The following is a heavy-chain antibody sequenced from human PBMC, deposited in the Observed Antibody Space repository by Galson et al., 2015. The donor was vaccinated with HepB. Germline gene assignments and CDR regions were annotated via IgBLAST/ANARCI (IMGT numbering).Heavy chain of an antibody. D-gene: IGHD2-15*01. CDR3: AKDYCSGGSCPGHYFDY. V-gene: IGHV3-30*18. J-gene: IGHJ4*02. CDR1: GFTFSSYG. CDR2: ISYDGSNK. Sequence: SLRLSCAASGFTFSSYGMHWVRQAPGKGLEWVAVISYDGSNKYYADSVKGRFTISRDNSKNTLYLQMNSLRAEDTAVYYCAKDYCSGGSCPGHYFDYWGQGTLVTVSS.